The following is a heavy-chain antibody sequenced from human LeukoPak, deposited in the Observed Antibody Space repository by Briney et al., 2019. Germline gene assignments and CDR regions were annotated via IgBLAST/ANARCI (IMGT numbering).Heavy chain of an antibody. CDR1: GFTFSSYS. D-gene: IGHD3-9*01. V-gene: IGHV3-48*01. Sequence: GGSLRLSCAASGFTFSSYSMNWVRQAPGKGLEWVSYISSSSSTIYYADSVKGRFTISRDNAKNSLYLQMNSLRAEDTAVYYCAKSPVRYFDWLSGVYFDYWGQGTLVTVSS. J-gene: IGHJ4*02. CDR2: ISSSSSTI. CDR3: AKSPVRYFDWLSGVYFDY.